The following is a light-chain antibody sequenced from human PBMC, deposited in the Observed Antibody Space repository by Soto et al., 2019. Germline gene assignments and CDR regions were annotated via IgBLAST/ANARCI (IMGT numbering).Light chain of an antibody. CDR1: GNAVSYQL. J-gene: IGLJ1*01. Sequence: QSALTQPASVSGSPGQSITISCSGNAVSYQLVSWYQQQPGKAPKLIIYNVTRRTSGVSNRFSDFKSGTTASMKITDHQAEDEADYYCCSFVGVTNDVFGNGTKVTVL. V-gene: IGLV2-23*02. CDR2: NVT. CDR3: CSFVGVTNDV.